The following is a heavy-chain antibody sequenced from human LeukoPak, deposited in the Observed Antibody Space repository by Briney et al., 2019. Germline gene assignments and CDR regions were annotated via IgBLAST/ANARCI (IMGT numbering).Heavy chain of an antibody. V-gene: IGHV4-59*08. CDR3: ARLPLRSHFDY. Sequence: SESLSLTCTVSGGSISSYYWSWNRQPPGKGLEWIGYIYYSGSTNYNPSLKSRVTLSVDTSKNQFSLRLSSVTAADTAVYYCARLPLRSHFDYWGQGTLVTVSS. J-gene: IGHJ4*02. CDR1: GGSISSYY. CDR2: IYYSGST.